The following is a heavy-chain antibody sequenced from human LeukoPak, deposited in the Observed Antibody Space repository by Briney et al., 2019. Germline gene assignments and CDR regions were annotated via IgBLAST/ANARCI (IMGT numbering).Heavy chain of an antibody. Sequence: AGGSLRLSCAASGFTFSSYGMHWVRQAPGKGLEWVAVISYDGSNKYYADSVKGRFTISRDNSKNTLYLQMNSLRAEDTAVYYCAKAPGGYCSGGSCYPLDYWGQGTLVTVSS. V-gene: IGHV3-30*18. D-gene: IGHD2-15*01. J-gene: IGHJ4*02. CDR3: AKAPGGYCSGGSCYPLDY. CDR2: ISYDGSNK. CDR1: GFTFSSYG.